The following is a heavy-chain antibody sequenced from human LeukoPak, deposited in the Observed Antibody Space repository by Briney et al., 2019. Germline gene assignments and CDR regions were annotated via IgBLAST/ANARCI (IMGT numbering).Heavy chain of an antibody. J-gene: IGHJ4*02. Sequence: SETLSLTCAVYGGSFTGHYWSWIRQPPGKGLEWIGSIYYSGSTYYNPSLKSRVTISVDTSKNQFSLKLSSVTAADTAVYYCARRVITMVRGVIDYWGQGTLVTVSS. CDR3: ARRVITMVRGVIDY. CDR2: IYYSGST. CDR1: GGSFTGHY. V-gene: IGHV4-34*01. D-gene: IGHD3-10*01.